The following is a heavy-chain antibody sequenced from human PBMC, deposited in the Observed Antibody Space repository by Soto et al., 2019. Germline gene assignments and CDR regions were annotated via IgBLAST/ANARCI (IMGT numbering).Heavy chain of an antibody. Sequence: GASVKVSCKASGYTFTSYYMHWVRQAPGQGLEWMGIINPSGGSTSYAQKFQGRVTMTRDTSTSTVYMELSSLRSEDTAVYYCARYFPEQYSGYDYSDYWGQGNLVTVSS. J-gene: IGHJ4*02. CDR3: ARYFPEQYSGYDYSDY. V-gene: IGHV1-46*01. D-gene: IGHD5-12*01. CDR1: GYTFTSYY. CDR2: INPSGGST.